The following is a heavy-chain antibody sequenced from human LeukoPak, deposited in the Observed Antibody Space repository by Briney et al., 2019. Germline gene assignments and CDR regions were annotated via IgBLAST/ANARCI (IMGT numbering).Heavy chain of an antibody. D-gene: IGHD1-26*01. J-gene: IGHJ4*02. CDR3: AKSTGHLVGAIGHDY. CDR2: ISGSGGST. V-gene: IGHV3-23*01. CDR1: GFTFSSYA. Sequence: SXRLSCAASGFTFSSYAMSWVRQAPGKGLEWVSAISGSGGSTYYADSVKGRFTISRDNSKNTLYLQMNSLRAEDTAVYYCAKSTGHLVGAIGHDYWGQGTLVTVSS.